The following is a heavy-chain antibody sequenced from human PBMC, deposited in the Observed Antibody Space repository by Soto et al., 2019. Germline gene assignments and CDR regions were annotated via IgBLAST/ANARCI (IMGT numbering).Heavy chain of an antibody. V-gene: IGHV3-74*01. Sequence: TGGSLRLSCAASGFTFSTYWMHWVRQAPGTGLEWVSRIKGDGSSTSYADSVEGRFTISRDNAKNTVYLQMNSLGAEDTAVYWCARGIRNYYGVDVWGQGTTVTVS. CDR2: IKGDGSST. J-gene: IGHJ6*02. CDR1: GFTFSTYW. CDR3: ARGIRNYYGVDV.